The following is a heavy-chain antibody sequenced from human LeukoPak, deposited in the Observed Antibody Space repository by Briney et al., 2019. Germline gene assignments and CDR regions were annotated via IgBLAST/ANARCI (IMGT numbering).Heavy chain of an antibody. CDR1: GFTFISYA. J-gene: IGHJ4*02. Sequence: GGSLRLSCAASGFTFISYAMSGVRQAPGKGLEGVAVICLGGTYKYNVDSVKGRFTISRDNFKDTVYLQMNSLRVEDTAVYYCARERLPNDYGDYGGGFDYWGQGALVTVSS. CDR2: ICLGGTYK. CDR3: ARERLPNDYGDYGGGFDY. V-gene: IGHV3-33*08. D-gene: IGHD4-17*01.